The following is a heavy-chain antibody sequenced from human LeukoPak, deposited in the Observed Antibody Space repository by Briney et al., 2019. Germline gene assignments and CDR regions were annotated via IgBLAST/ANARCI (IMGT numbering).Heavy chain of an antibody. CDR1: GYTFTSYY. CDR2: INPSGGST. CDR3: ARTCSGGSCCYNYYYYGMDV. D-gene: IGHD2-15*01. Sequence: GASVKVSCKASGYTFTSYYMHWVRQAPGQGLEWMGIINPSGGSTSYAQKFQGRVTMTRDTSTSTVYMELSSLRSEDTAVYYCARTCSGGSCCYNYYYYGMDVWGQGTTVTVSS. J-gene: IGHJ6*02. V-gene: IGHV1-46*01.